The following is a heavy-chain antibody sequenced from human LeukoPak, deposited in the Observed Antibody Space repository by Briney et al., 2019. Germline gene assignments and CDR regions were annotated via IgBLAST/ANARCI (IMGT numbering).Heavy chain of an antibody. CDR3: ARVGKGSDYFDY. V-gene: IGHV1-2*02. J-gene: IGHJ4*02. Sequence: ASMKVSCRASGYTFTGYYMHWVRQAPGQGLEWMGWINPNSGGTNYAQKFQGRVTMTRDTSISTAYMELSRLRSDDTAVYYCARVGKGSDYFDYWGQGTLVTVSS. CDR1: GYTFTGYY. CDR2: INPNSGGT. D-gene: IGHD3-10*01.